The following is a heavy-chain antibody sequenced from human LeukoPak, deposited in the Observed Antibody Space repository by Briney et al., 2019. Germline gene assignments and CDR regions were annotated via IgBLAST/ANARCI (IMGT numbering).Heavy chain of an antibody. Sequence: GGSLRLSCTASGFTFGDYAMSWVRQAPGKGLGWVGFIRSKAYGGTTEYAASVKGRFTISRDDSKSIAYLQMNSLKTEDTAVYYCTRELRWYFDYWGQGTLVTVSS. V-gene: IGHV3-49*04. J-gene: IGHJ4*02. D-gene: IGHD4-23*01. CDR1: GFTFGDYA. CDR2: IRSKAYGGTT. CDR3: TRELRWYFDY.